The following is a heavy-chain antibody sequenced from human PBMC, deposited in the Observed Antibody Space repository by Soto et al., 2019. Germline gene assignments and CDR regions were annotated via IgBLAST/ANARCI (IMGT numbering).Heavy chain of an antibody. Sequence: ASVKVSCKASGYTFTSYYMHWVRQAPGQGLEWMGIINPSGGSTSYAQKFQGRVTMTRDTSTSTVYMELSSLRSEDTAVYYCARAPPYYDFWSGYYTSGYFDYWGQGTLVTVSS. D-gene: IGHD3-3*01. J-gene: IGHJ4*02. CDR1: GYTFTSYY. V-gene: IGHV1-46*01. CDR3: ARAPPYYDFWSGYYTSGYFDY. CDR2: INPSGGST.